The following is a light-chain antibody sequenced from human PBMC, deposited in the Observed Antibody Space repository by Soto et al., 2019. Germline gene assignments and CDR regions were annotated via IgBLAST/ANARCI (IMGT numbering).Light chain of an antibody. CDR3: QQYGSSPLT. V-gene: IGKV3-20*01. J-gene: IGKJ4*01. Sequence: EIVLTQSPGTLSLSPGERATLSCRASQSVSSSYLAWYQQKPGQAPRLLIYGASIRATGIPDRFSGSGSGTDFPLTISRLEPEDFGVYYCQQYGSSPLTFGGGTKVEIK. CDR2: GAS. CDR1: QSVSSSY.